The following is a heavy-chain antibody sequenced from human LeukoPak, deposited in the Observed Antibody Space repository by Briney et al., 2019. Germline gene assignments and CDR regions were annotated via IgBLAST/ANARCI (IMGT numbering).Heavy chain of an antibody. CDR2: ISSSSTTI. CDR1: GFTFSTFG. CDR3: ARDSSPWDAFDI. V-gene: IGHV3-48*04. D-gene: IGHD6-13*01. Sequence: PGGSLRLSCAASGFTFSTFGMNWVRQAPGKGLEWVSFISSSSTTIYYADSVKGRFTISRDTAKNSLYLQMNSLGAEDTAVYYCARDSSPWDAFDIWGQGTMVTVSS. J-gene: IGHJ3*02.